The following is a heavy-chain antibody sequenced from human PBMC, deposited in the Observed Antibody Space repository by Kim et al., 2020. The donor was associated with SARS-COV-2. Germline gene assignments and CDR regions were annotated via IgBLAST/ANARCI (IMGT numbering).Heavy chain of an antibody. J-gene: IGHJ4*02. V-gene: IGHV4-59*08. CDR1: GDSMSADS. CDR2: VYFRGTT. Sequence: SETLSLTCTVSGDSMSADSWNWIRQSPGKGLEWIGYVYFRGTTSYNPSLKSRVTISIDMSKSQFSLKLNSVTAADTAVYYCARRETRDLFTSDWGFFDYWGQGSLVTVSS. CDR3: ARRETRDLFTSDWGFFDY. D-gene: IGHD7-27*01.